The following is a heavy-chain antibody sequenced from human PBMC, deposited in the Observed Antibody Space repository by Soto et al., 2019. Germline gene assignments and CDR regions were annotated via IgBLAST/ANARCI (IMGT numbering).Heavy chain of an antibody. CDR1: GFTFSSYS. Sequence: GGSLRLSCAASGFTFSSYSMNWVRQAPGKGLEWVSYISSSSSTIYYADSVKGRFTISRDNAKNSLYLQMNSLRAEDTAVYYCARWGGAVAGNGDYWGQGTLVTVSS. D-gene: IGHD6-19*01. V-gene: IGHV3-48*01. CDR2: ISSSSSTI. CDR3: ARWGGAVAGNGDY. J-gene: IGHJ4*02.